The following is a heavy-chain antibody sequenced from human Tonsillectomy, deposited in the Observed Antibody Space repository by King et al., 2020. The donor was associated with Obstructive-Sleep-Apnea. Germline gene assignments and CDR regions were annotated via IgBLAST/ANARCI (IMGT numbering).Heavy chain of an antibody. CDR2: IYPGDSET. D-gene: IGHD4-23*01. Sequence: VQLVESGAEVKKPGESLKISCKGSGYSFASYWIGWVRQMPGKGLEWMGIIYPGDSETTYSPSFQGQVTISADKSISTAYLQWSSLKASDTAMYYCARHTPSPDSGGHPGDFWGQGTLVTVSS. J-gene: IGHJ4*02. CDR1: GYSFASYW. CDR3: ARHTPSPDSGGHPGDF. V-gene: IGHV5-51*01.